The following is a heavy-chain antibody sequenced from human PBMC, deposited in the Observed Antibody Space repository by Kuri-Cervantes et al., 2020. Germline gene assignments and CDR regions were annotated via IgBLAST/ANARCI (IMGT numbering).Heavy chain of an antibody. J-gene: IGHJ4*02. CDR3: ARYTYCSTGRCYEDY. Sequence: SETLSLTCTVSGGSISSYYWSWIRQPPGKGLEWIGYIYYSGSTTYNPSLKSRVTISIDTSKNQFSLRLSSVTAADTAVYYCARYTYCSTGRCYEDYWGQGTLVTVSS. D-gene: IGHD2-15*01. CDR2: IYYSGST. V-gene: IGHV4-59*12. CDR1: GGSISSYY.